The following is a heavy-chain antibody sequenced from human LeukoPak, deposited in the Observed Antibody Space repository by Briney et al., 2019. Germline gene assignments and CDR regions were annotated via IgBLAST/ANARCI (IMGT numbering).Heavy chain of an antibody. CDR2: ITSSSSSTI. Sequence: GGSLRLSCAASGFTFSSYGMNWVRQAPGKGLEWVSHITSSSSSTIYYADSVKGRFTISRDNSKNTLYLQMNSLRAEDTAVYYCAKSGVTGTYYYMDVWGKGTTVTVSS. D-gene: IGHD1-1*01. J-gene: IGHJ6*03. CDR1: GFTFSSYG. V-gene: IGHV3-48*01. CDR3: AKSGVTGTYYYMDV.